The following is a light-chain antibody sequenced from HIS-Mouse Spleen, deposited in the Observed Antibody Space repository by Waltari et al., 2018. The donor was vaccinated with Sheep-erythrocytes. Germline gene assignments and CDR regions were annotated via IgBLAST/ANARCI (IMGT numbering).Light chain of an antibody. CDR3: CSYAGSYNHV. CDR2: VAS. Sequence: QSALTQPRSVSGSPGQSVTISCTGTSSDVGGYNYVSWYQQHPGKAPKLMIHVASTRPSGVPDRFAGSKSGNTASLTISGLQAEDEADCYSCSYAGSYNHVFASGTKVTVL. V-gene: IGLV2-11*01. CDR1: SSDVGGYNY. J-gene: IGLJ1*01.